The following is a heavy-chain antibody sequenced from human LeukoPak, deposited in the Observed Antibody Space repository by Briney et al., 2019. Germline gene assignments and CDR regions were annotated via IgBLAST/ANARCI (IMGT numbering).Heavy chain of an antibody. CDR3: AKDLAATGTLDY. CDR1: GFTFSRYG. J-gene: IGHJ4*02. D-gene: IGHD6-13*01. V-gene: IGHV3-30*18. CDR2: ISYDGSNK. Sequence: GGSLRLSCAASGFTFSRYGMIWVRQAAGKGLEWGALISYDGSNKYYEDSVKGRFTISRDNSKDTLYLQMNSLRAEDTAVYYCAKDLAATGTLDYWGQGTLVTVSP.